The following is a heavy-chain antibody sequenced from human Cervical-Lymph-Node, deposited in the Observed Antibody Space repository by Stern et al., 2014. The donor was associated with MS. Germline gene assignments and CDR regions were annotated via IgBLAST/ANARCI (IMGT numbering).Heavy chain of an antibody. J-gene: IGHJ4*02. CDR3: VYGGFHSPFAY. D-gene: IGHD4-23*01. CDR1: GGSFSSSNW. Sequence: QEQLQESGPGLVKPSGTLSLTCTVPGGSFSSSNWWSWVRQTPGKGLEWIGEISHSGSTSYTPSLKSRVTMSIDKSKRQFSMNLISVIAADTAVYYCVYGGFHSPFAYWGQGKLVTVSS. CDR2: ISHSGST. V-gene: IGHV4-4*02.